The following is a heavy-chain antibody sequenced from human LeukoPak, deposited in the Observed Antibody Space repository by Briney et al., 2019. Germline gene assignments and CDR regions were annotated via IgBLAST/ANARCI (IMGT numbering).Heavy chain of an antibody. J-gene: IGHJ4*02. CDR2: ISYDGSNK. CDR1: GFTFSSYG. D-gene: IGHD5-18*01. Sequence: GRSLRLSCAASGFTFSSYGMHWVRRAPGKGLEWVAVISYDGSNKYYADSVKGRFTISRDNSKNTLYLQMNSLRAEDTAVYYCAKDSGWRRIQLWLPDYWGQGTLVTVSS. CDR3: AKDSGWRRIQLWLPDY. V-gene: IGHV3-30*18.